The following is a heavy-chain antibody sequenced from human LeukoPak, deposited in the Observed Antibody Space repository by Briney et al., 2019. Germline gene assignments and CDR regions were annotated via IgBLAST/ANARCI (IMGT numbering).Heavy chain of an antibody. D-gene: IGHD3-22*01. J-gene: IGHJ3*02. Sequence: PSETLSLTCTVCGGAISSYYWSWIRRPAGKGLEWIGRIYTSGSTNYKPSLKSRVTMSVDTSKNQFSLKLSSGTAADTAVYYCARGGSGYSEDIWGQGTMVTVSS. CDR2: IYTSGST. CDR3: ARGGSGYSEDI. V-gene: IGHV4-4*07. CDR1: GGAISSYY.